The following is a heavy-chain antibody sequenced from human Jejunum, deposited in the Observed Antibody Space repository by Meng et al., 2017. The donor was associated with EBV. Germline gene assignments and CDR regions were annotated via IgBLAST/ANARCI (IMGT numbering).Heavy chain of an antibody. CDR3: AMSWFGRINRFDP. CDR1: GYTFTDYY. Sequence: EVQLVQDGAEVKKPGATVKISCKVSGYTFTDYYMHWVQQAPGKGLEWMGLVDPEDGETIYGEKFQGRVTLTADTSTETAYMELTSLRSDDTAVYYCAMSWFGRINRFDPWGQGTLVTVSS. CDR2: VDPEDGET. D-gene: IGHD3-16*01. J-gene: IGHJ5*02. V-gene: IGHV1-69-2*01.